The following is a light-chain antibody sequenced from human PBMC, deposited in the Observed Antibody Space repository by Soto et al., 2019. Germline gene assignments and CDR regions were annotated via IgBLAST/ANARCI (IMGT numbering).Light chain of an antibody. CDR1: QSVSSSY. V-gene: IGKV3-20*01. CDR3: QQYGSSPPWT. Sequence: ESVLTQSPGSLSLSPWERATLSCRSIQSVSSSYLAWYQQKPGQAPRLLIYGASSRATGIPDRFSGSGSGTDFTLTISRLEPEDFAVYYCQQYGSSPPWTFGQGTKVDIK. CDR2: GAS. J-gene: IGKJ1*01.